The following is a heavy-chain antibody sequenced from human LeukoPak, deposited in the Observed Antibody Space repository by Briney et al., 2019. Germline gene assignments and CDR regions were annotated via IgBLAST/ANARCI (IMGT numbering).Heavy chain of an antibody. Sequence: SETLSLTCTVSGYSIGSGYFWGWIRQPPGKGLEWIGYIYHSGSTYYNPSLRSRVTISVDRSKNQFSLKLSSVTAADTAVYYCARTVGYRRYYFDYWGQGTLVTVSS. CDR1: GYSIGSGYF. V-gene: IGHV4-38-2*02. D-gene: IGHD3-16*02. J-gene: IGHJ4*02. CDR2: IYHSGST. CDR3: ARTVGYRRYYFDY.